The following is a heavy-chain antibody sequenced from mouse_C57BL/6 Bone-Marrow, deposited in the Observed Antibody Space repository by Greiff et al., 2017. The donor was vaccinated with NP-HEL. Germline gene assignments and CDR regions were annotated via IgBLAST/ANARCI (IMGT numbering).Heavy chain of an antibody. CDR3: ARFYLLVFDV. CDR1: GFTFSDYY. Sequence: EVQVVESGGGLVQPGGSLKLSCAASGFTFSDYYMYWVRQTPEKRLEWVAYISNGGGSTYYPDTVKGRFTISRDNAKNTLYLQMSRLKSEDTAMYYCARFYLLVFDVWGTGTTVTVSS. J-gene: IGHJ1*03. V-gene: IGHV5-12*01. D-gene: IGHD5-5*01. CDR2: ISNGGGST.